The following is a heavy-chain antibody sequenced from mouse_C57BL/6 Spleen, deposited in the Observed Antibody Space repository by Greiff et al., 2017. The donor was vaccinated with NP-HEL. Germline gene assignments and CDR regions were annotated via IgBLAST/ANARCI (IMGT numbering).Heavy chain of an antibody. D-gene: IGHD1-1*01. CDR2: IYPGSGST. Sequence: QVQLQQSGAELVKPGASVKMSCKASGYTFTSYWITWVKQRPGQGLEWIGDIYPGSGSTNYNEKFKSKATLTVDTSSSTAYMQLSSLTSEDSAVYYCAKGFITTVVATEDYAMDYWGQGTSVTVSS. CDR3: AKGFITTVVATEDYAMDY. CDR1: GYTFTSYW. J-gene: IGHJ4*01. V-gene: IGHV1-55*01.